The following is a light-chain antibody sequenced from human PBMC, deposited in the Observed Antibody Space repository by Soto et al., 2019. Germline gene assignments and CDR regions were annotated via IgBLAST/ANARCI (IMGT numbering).Light chain of an antibody. V-gene: IGKV1-27*01. J-gene: IGKJ4*01. CDR1: QDIYNY. CDR2: PAS. Sequence: DIQMTQSPSSLSAFVGDRVTITCRASQDIYNYLVWYQQKPGKVPKLLIYPASTLQSGDPSRFSRSGSGTHFPLTISILQPEDVATYYCQQYTSAAPPFGGGNKVEIK. CDR3: QQYTSAAPP.